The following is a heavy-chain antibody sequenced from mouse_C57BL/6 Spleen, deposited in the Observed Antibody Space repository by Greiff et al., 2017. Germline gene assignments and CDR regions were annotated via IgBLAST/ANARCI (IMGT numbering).Heavy chain of an antibody. V-gene: IGHV14-3*01. CDR3: AITTVVATGDWYFDV. D-gene: IGHD1-1*01. Sequence: VQLQQSVAELVRPGASVNLSCTASGFNIKNTYMHWVKQRPEQGLEWIGRIDPANGNTKYAPKFQGKATITADTSSNTAYLQLSSLTSEDTAIYYCAITTVVATGDWYFDVWGTGTTVTVSS. CDR2: IDPANGNT. J-gene: IGHJ1*03. CDR1: GFNIKNTY.